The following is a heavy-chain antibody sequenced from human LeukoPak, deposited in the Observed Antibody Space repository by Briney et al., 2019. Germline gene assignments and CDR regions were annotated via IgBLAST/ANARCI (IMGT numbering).Heavy chain of an antibody. D-gene: IGHD3-10*01. CDR2: ISGNGGST. V-gene: IGHV3-23*01. CDR1: GFTFSDYA. Sequence: HTGGSLRLSCAASGFTFSDYAMSWVRQAPGWGLEWVAAISGNGGSTYYANSVKGRFSISRENPKNTLSLQINSLRAADTAIYYCARSLTASGSYYFDYWAQGTLVTVSS. J-gene: IGHJ4*02. CDR3: ARSLTASGSYYFDY.